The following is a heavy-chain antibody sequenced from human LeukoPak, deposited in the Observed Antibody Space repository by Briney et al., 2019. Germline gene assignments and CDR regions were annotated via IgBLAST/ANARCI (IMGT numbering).Heavy chain of an antibody. CDR2: IWYDGSNK. CDR3: ARGGGATPLDY. Sequence: GGSLTLSCAASGFTFSIYGMHWVSQAPGKVLEWVAVIWYDGSNKYYADSVKGRFTISRDNSKNTLYLQMNSLRAEDTAVYYCARGGGATPLDYWGQGTLVTVSS. D-gene: IGHD1-26*01. CDR1: GFTFSIYG. V-gene: IGHV3-33*01. J-gene: IGHJ4*02.